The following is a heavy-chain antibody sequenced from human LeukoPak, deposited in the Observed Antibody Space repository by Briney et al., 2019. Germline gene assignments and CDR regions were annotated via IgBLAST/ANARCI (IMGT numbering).Heavy chain of an antibody. CDR3: ARDPRGGTSRDNWFDP. D-gene: IGHD1-1*01. V-gene: IGHV4-59*01. CDR2: IYYSGST. CDR1: GGSISGYY. Sequence: SETLSLTCTVSGGSISGYYWSWIRQPPEKGLEWIGYIYYSGSTNYNPSLKSRVTISVDTSKNQFSLKLNSVTAADTAVYYCARDPRGGTSRDNWFDPWGQGTLVTVSS. J-gene: IGHJ5*02.